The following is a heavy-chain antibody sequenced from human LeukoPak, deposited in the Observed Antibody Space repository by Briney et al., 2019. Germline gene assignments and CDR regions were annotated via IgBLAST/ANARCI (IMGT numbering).Heavy chain of an antibody. CDR1: GGTFLSYA. CDR3: ARDGYYGSGSRSFDY. V-gene: IGHV1-69*05. D-gene: IGHD3-10*01. Sequence: ASVKVSCKASGGTFLSYAISWVRQAPGQGREWMGRIIPIFGTANYTQKFQGRVTITTDESTSTAYMELSSLRSEGTAVYYCARDGYYGSGSRSFDYWGQGTLVTVSS. J-gene: IGHJ4*02. CDR2: IIPIFGTA.